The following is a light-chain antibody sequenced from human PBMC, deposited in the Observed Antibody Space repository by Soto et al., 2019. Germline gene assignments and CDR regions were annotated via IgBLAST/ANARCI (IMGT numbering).Light chain of an antibody. CDR1: QSLLHSNGYNY. Sequence: DIVMTQSPLSLPVTPGEPASISCRSSQSLLHSNGYNYLDWYLQKPGQSPQLLIYLGSNRASGVPDRFSRSGSGTDFTLKISRVEAEDVGVYYCMQALQTPPWTFGQGTKVEIK. CDR2: LGS. V-gene: IGKV2-28*01. J-gene: IGKJ1*01. CDR3: MQALQTPPWT.